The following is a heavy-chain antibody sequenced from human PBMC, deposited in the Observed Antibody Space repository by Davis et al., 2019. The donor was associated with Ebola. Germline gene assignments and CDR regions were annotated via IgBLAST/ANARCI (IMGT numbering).Heavy chain of an antibody. Sequence: SETLSLTCAVSGGSISTGGYSWSWIRQPPGKGLEWIGYIYHSGSTYYNPSLTSRVTISVDRSKNQLSLNLSSVTAADTAVYYCARAIAPSINDAFDVWGQGTMVTVSS. CDR3: ARAIAPSINDAFDV. J-gene: IGHJ3*01. CDR1: GGSISTGGYS. V-gene: IGHV4-30-2*01. CDR2: IYHSGST. D-gene: IGHD5-12*01.